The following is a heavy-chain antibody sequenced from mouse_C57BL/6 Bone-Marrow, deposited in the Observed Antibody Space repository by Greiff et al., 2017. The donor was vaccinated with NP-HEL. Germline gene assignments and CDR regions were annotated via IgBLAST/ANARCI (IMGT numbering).Heavy chain of an antibody. J-gene: IGHJ4*01. Sequence: EVQLQQSGAELVRPGASVKLSCTASGFNFTDDYMHWVKQRPVQGLEWIGWIDPENGDTEYASKFQGKATLTADTSSNTAYLQLRRLTSEDSAVFYYSTAGSGPYAMDYWDQGTSITVTA. CDR1: GFNFTDDY. V-gene: IGHV14-4*01. D-gene: IGHD1-1*01. CDR2: IDPENGDT. CDR3: STAGSGPYAMDY.